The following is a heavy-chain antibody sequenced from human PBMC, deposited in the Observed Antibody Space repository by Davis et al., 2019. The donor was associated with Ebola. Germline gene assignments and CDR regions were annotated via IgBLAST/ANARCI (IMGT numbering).Heavy chain of an antibody. D-gene: IGHD1-26*01. Sequence: MPGGSLRLSCTVSGGSISSYYWTWIRQFPGKGLEWIGHIYFNGGSTYNPSLKSRITISVDTSKNQFSLKLSSVTAADTAVYYCLVGRWEGRFDYWGQGTLVTVSS. V-gene: IGHV4-4*09. CDR3: LVGRWEGRFDY. CDR2: IYFNGGS. CDR1: GGSISSYY. J-gene: IGHJ4*02.